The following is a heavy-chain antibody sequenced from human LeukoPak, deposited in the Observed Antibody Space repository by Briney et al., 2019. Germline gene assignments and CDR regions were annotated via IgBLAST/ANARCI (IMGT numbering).Heavy chain of an antibody. CDR1: GFTFSNAW. J-gene: IGHJ4*02. V-gene: IGHV3-23*01. Sequence: AGGSLRLSCAASGFTFSNAWMSWVRQAPGKGLEWVSVISTSGGSTYYADSVKGRFTISRDNSKNTLYLQMNSLRAEDTAVYYCAKRVTTMTKYFDYWGQGTLVTVSS. D-gene: IGHD4-17*01. CDR2: ISTSGGST. CDR3: AKRVTTMTKYFDY.